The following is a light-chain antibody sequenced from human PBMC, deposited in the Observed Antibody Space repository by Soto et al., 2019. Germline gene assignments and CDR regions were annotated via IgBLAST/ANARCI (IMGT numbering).Light chain of an antibody. CDR2: DVS. Sequence: QSVLTQPRSVSGSPGQSVTIACTVTRSDVGGYNYVSWYQQHPGKAPKLMIYDVSKRPSGVPDRFSGSKSGNTASLTISGLQAEDEADYYCCSYAGSYTWVFGGGTKLTVL. V-gene: IGLV2-11*01. CDR3: CSYAGSYTWV. CDR1: RSDVGGYNY. J-gene: IGLJ3*02.